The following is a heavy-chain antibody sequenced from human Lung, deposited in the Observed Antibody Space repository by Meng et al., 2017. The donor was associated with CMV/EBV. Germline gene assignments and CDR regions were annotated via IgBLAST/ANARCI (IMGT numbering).Heavy chain of an antibody. CDR3: AREKSNYGEHFFDF. V-gene: IGHV3-21*01. CDR1: GFTFSSHS. CDR2: ISTSSSYI. Sequence: GESLKISCAGSGFTFSSHSMNWVRQAPGKGLEWVSSISTSSSYIYYADSVKGRFTVSRDNARKSLYLEMNSLRAEDTAVYYCAREKSNYGEHFFDFWGQGXLVTVSS. J-gene: IGHJ4*02. D-gene: IGHD4-11*01.